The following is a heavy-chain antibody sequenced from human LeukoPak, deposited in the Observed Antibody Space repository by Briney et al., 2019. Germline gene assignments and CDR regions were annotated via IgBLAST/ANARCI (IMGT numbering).Heavy chain of an antibody. D-gene: IGHD1-26*01. CDR2: IYYSGST. Sequence: PSETLSLTCTVSGGSISSYYWSWIRQPPGKGLEWIGYIYYSGSTNYNPSLKSRVTISVDTSKNQFSLKLSSVTAADTSVYYCARFPLGPYGGSPDGYWGQGTLVTVSS. CDR3: ARFPLGPYGGSPDGY. J-gene: IGHJ4*02. V-gene: IGHV4-59*01. CDR1: GGSISSYY.